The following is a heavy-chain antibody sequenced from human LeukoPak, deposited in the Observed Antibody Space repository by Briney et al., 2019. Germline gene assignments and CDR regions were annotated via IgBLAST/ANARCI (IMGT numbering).Heavy chain of an antibody. J-gene: IGHJ5*02. D-gene: IGHD6-19*01. CDR3: ARDWGSSGWYNWFDP. CDR1: GFTFSSYG. Sequence: GGSLRLSCAASGFTFSSYGMHWVRQAPGKGLEWVAVIWYDGSNKYYADSVKGRLTISRDNSENTLYLQMNSLRVEDTAVYYCARDWGSSGWYNWFDPWGQGTLVTVSS. CDR2: IWYDGSNK. V-gene: IGHV3-33*01.